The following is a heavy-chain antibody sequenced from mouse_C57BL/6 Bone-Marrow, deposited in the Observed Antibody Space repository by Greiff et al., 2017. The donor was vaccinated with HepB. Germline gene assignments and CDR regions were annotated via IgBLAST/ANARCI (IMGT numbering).Heavy chain of an antibody. Sequence: VKLVESGPELVKPGASVKISCKASGYAFSSSWMNWVKQRPGKGLEWIGRIYPGDGDTNYNGKFKGKATLTADKSSSTAYMQLSSLTSEDSAFYFCARYYYGSMAYWGQGTLVTVSA. CDR1: GYAFSSSW. J-gene: IGHJ3*01. CDR2: IYPGDGDT. CDR3: ARYYYGSMAY. D-gene: IGHD1-1*01. V-gene: IGHV1-82*01.